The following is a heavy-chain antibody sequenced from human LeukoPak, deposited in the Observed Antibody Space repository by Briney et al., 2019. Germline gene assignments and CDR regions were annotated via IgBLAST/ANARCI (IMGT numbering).Heavy chain of an antibody. CDR1: GYTFTSYD. D-gene: IGHD5-18*01. V-gene: IGHV1-8*01. J-gene: IGHJ6*02. CDR3: ARVDTAMVYYYGMDV. Sequence: ASVKVSCKASGYTFTSYDINWVRQATGQGLEWMGWMNPNSGNTGYAQKFQGRVTMTRNTFISTAYMELSSLRPEDTAVYYCARVDTAMVYYYGMDVWGQGTTVTVSS. CDR2: MNPNSGNT.